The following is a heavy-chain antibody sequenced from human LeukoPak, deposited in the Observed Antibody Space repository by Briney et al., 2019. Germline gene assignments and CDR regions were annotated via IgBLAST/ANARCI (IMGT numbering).Heavy chain of an antibody. Sequence: GGSLRLSCAASGFTFSSYGMHWVRQAPGKGLEWVAFIRYDGSNKYYADSVKGRFTISRDNSKNTLYLQMNSLRAEDTAVYYCAKDTRAARPAFDYWGQGTLVTVSS. D-gene: IGHD6-6*01. CDR1: GFTFSSYG. V-gene: IGHV3-30*02. CDR2: IRYDGSNK. J-gene: IGHJ4*02. CDR3: AKDTRAARPAFDY.